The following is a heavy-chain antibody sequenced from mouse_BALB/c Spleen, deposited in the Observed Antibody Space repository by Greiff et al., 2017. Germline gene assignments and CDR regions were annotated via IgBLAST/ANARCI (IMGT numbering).Heavy chain of an antibody. CDR3: ARQNYGSSLAMDY. Sequence: EVKVEESGGGLVKPGGSLKLSCAASGFAFSSYDMSWVRQTPEKRLEWVAYISSGGGSTYYPDTVKGRFTISRDNAKNTLYLQMSSLKSEDTAMYYCARQNYGSSLAMDYWGQGTSVTVSS. CDR2: ISSGGGST. V-gene: IGHV5-12-1*01. J-gene: IGHJ4*01. D-gene: IGHD1-1*01. CDR1: GFAFSSYD.